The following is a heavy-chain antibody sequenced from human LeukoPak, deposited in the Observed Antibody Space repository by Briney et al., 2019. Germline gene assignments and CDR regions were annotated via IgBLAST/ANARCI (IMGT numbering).Heavy chain of an antibody. D-gene: IGHD3-3*02. V-gene: IGHV3-20*04. CDR2: INWNGGST. CDR3: ARVSDAGFDY. J-gene: IGHJ4*02. CDR1: GFTFSSYS. Sequence: GGSLRLSCAASGFTFSSYSMNWVRQAPGKGLEWVSGINWNGGSTGYADSVKGRFTISRDNAKNSLYLQMNSLRAEDTALYYCARVSDAGFDYWGQGTLVTVSS.